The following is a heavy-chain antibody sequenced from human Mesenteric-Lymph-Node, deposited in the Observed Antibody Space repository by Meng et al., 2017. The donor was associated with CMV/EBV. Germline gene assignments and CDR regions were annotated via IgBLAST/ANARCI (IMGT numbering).Heavy chain of an antibody. J-gene: IGHJ4*02. Sequence: GESLKISCAVSGFTFSNYAMTWVRQAPGGGLEWVSGISASGGSTYYSDSVKGRFTVSRDNSANTLYLQMSSLRDDDTAAYYCAKARDSSRYCSSTTCPIDHWGQGTLVTVSS. V-gene: IGHV3-23*01. D-gene: IGHD2-2*01. CDR1: GFTFSNYA. CDR3: AKARDSSRYCSSTTCPIDH. CDR2: ISASGGST.